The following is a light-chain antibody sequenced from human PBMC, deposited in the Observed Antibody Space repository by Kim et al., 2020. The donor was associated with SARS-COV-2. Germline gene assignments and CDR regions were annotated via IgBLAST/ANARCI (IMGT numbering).Light chain of an antibody. CDR1: GGNIASNY. V-gene: IGLV6-57*04. Sequence: NFMLTQPRSVSESPGKTVTISCTRSGGNIASNYVQWYQQRPGSAPPTVIYADTQRPSGVPDRFSGSIDSSSNSASLIISGLKTEDAADYCCLSNDISSRVFGGGTQLTVL. CDR3: LSNDISSRV. J-gene: IGLJ3*02. CDR2: ADT.